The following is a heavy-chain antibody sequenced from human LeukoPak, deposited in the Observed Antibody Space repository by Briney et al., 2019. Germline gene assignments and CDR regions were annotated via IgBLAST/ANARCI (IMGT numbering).Heavy chain of an antibody. Sequence: GGSLRLSCAASGFTFNNFAMYWVRQAPGKGLQWVALLSYDGSKKYYADSVKGRFIISRDNSRNTLYLQMNSLRAEDTAVYYCAKDYYDSSGYYYQSPGDYWGQGTLVTVSS. V-gene: IGHV3-30*04. CDR3: AKDYYDSSGYYYQSPGDY. D-gene: IGHD3-22*01. CDR1: GFTFNNFA. CDR2: LSYDGSKK. J-gene: IGHJ4*02.